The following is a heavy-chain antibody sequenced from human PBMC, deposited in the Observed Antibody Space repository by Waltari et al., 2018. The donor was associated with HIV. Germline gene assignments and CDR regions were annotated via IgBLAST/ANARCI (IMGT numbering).Heavy chain of an antibody. D-gene: IGHD6-6*01. J-gene: IGHJ3*01. CDR3: VRAGRSSDGFDV. CDR1: GLSFSRIW. V-gene: IGHV3-74*01. CDR2: IESDGAST. Sequence: EVQLVESGGGLVQPGGSLRLSCGASGLSFSRIWMHWVRQAPGKGLVWVSRIESDGASTNYADSVKGRVTISRDNAKNTLSLQMNSLSVEDTAVYYCVRAGRSSDGFDVWGQGTMVTVSS.